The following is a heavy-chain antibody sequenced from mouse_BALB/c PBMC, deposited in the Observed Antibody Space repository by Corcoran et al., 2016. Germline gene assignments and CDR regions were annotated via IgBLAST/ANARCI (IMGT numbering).Heavy chain of an antibody. CDR2: INTYTGEP. J-gene: IGHJ3*01. CDR3: ARDPAWFAY. Sequence: QIQLVQSGPELKEPGETVKISCKASGYTFTNYGMNWVKQAPRKGLKWMGWINTYTGEPTYADDFKGRFAFSLETSARTAFLQINNLKNEDTATYFGARDPAWFAYWGQGTLVTVSA. V-gene: IGHV9-3-1*01. CDR1: GYTFTNYG.